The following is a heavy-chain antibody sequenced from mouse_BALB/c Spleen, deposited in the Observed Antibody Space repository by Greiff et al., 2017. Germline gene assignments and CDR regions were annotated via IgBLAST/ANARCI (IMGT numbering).Heavy chain of an antibody. J-gene: IGHJ4*01. V-gene: IGHV1S137*01. D-gene: IGHD1-1*01. CDR1: GYTFTDYA. Sequence: QVQLLESGPELVRPGVSVKLSCTASGYTFTDYAMYWVRQSHAKSLEWIGVISTYYGTTNYNQKFKGLATMTVGKSTTTAYMELARLTSEDSAVYYWAIPIRRDVSKALDNGGQGTSVTASP. CDR3: AIPIRRDVSKALDN. CDR2: ISTYYGTT.